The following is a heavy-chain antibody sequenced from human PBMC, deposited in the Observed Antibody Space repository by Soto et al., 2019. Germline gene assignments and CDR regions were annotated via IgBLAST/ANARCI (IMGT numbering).Heavy chain of an antibody. J-gene: IGHJ3*01. Sequence: EVQLVGSGGGLVKPGGSLRLACSASGFTLSNAYMSWVRQAPGTGLQWVGCIKSKSDGGTPDYAPPVKDRFTISTDDSSSTLYLQMNSLKIEDTGVYYCTTALSIGPVWGQGTLVTVSS. D-gene: IGHD3-16*01. CDR3: TTALSIGPV. CDR2: IKSKSDGGTP. CDR1: GFTLSNAY. V-gene: IGHV3-15*01.